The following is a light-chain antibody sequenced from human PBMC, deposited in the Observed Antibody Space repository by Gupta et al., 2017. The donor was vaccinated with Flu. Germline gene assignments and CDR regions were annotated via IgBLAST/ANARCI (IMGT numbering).Light chain of an antibody. CDR3: QAGDRNIVV. J-gene: IGLJ3*02. Sequence: SSEVTQPPSVSVSPGQTASITCSGDRWGDKYACWYQQKPAQSPVLVIYQDNSRPAGIPERFSGSNSGTTATLTIRWTQAMDEAYYDCQAGDRNIVVFGGGTRLTVL. CDR2: QDN. CDR1: RWGDKY. V-gene: IGLV3-1*01.